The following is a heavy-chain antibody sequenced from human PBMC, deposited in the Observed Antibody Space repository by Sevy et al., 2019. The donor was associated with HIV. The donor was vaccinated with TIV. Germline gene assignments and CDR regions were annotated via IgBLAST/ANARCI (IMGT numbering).Heavy chain of an antibody. CDR1: GFTFSNYW. CDR3: AREGDTVLVPTAVDAFDF. CDR2: IKTDGSSR. J-gene: IGHJ3*01. D-gene: IGHD2-2*01. V-gene: IGHV3-74*01. Sequence: GESLKISCAASGFTFSNYWMHWVRQAPGKGLVWVSRIKTDGSSRDSADSVKGRFFISRDNAKNLVYLQMDSLRAEDTAVYYCAREGDTVLVPTAVDAFDFWGQGTMVTV.